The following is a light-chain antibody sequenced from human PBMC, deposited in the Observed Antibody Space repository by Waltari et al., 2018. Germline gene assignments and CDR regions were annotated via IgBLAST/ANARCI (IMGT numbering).Light chain of an antibody. Sequence: DIQMTQTPSSLSASVGDRVTITCRASQDIRNYLLWYQQKPGKAPKLLIYDASNLKSGVPSRFSGSGSGTHFAFTITSLQPEDSGTYYCQQCDSLPPTFGPGTKVNIQ. J-gene: IGKJ3*01. CDR3: QQCDSLPPT. CDR2: DAS. V-gene: IGKV1-33*01. CDR1: QDIRNY.